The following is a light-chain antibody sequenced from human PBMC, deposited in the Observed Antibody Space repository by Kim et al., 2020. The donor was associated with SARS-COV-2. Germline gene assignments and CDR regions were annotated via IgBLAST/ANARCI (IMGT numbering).Light chain of an antibody. CDR3: QQYNIWPLT. J-gene: IGKJ4*01. CDR1: QSVSSN. CDR2: GAS. V-gene: IGKV3-15*01. Sequence: SVSPGERATLSCRASQSVSSNLAWYQQKPGQAPRLLIYGASTRATGIPARFSGSGSGTEFTLTISSLQSEDFAVYYCQQYNIWPLTFGGGTKLEI.